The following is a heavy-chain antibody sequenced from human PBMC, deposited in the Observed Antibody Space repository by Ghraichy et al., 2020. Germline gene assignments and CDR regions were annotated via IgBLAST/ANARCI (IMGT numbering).Heavy chain of an antibody. CDR1: GFTFNSYW. CDR3: ARNYDFWSGYRKLNDAFDI. J-gene: IGHJ3*02. V-gene: IGHV3-74*01. CDR2: INSDGSST. Sequence: GGSLRLSCAASGFTFNSYWMHWVRQAPGKGLVWVSRINSDGSSTSYTDSVKGRFTISRDNAKNTLYLQMNSLKAEDTAVYYCARNYDFWSGYRKLNDAFDIWGQGTMVTVSS. D-gene: IGHD3-3*01.